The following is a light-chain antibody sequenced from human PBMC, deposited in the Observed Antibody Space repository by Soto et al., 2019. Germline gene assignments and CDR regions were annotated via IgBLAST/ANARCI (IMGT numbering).Light chain of an antibody. Sequence: DIQTTQSPSTLSASVGGRVTSTSRASQSIGSGLAWYQQKPGKAPKLLIYKASTLESGVPPRFSGSGSGTELTLTISSLQPDDFATYHSQQYSTYPVTFGQGTKVDI. CDR2: KAS. V-gene: IGKV1-5*03. CDR3: QQYSTYPVT. J-gene: IGKJ1*01. CDR1: QSIGSG.